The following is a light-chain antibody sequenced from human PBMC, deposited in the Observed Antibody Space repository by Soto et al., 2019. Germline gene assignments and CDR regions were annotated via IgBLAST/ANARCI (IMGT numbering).Light chain of an antibody. CDR1: SSDVGGYNY. Sequence: QSALTQPASVSGSPGQSITISCTGTSSDVGGYNYVSWYQQQPGRAPKLMIHDVTYRPSGVSYRFSGSKSGNTASLTVSGLQAEDEADYYCSSYAGSNIPVVFGGGTKLTVL. CDR3: SSYAGSNIPVV. V-gene: IGLV2-14*01. CDR2: DVT. J-gene: IGLJ2*01.